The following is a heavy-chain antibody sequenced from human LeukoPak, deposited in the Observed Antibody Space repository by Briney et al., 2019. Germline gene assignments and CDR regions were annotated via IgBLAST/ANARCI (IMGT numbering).Heavy chain of an antibody. CDR1: GIYD. J-gene: IGHJ4*02. D-gene: IGHD1-14*01. CDR2: ISDYNENT. CDR3: ARDRDPRNNFFDY. Sequence: GGSLRLSCAASGIYDMSWVRQAPGKGLEWVSSISDYNENTYYADSVKGRFTMSRDNSKKILYLQMNSLRAEDTAVYYCARDRDPRNNFFDYWGQGTLVTVSS. V-gene: IGHV3-23*01.